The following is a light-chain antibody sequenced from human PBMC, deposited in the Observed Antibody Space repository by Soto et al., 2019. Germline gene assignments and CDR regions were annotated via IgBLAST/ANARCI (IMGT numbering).Light chain of an antibody. J-gene: IGKJ2*01. CDR1: QSVSSSSY. V-gene: IGKV3-20*01. CDR2: GAS. Sequence: EIVLTQSPGTLSLSPGERATLSCRASQSVSSSSYLAWYQQKPGQAPRLLIYGASSRATGIPDRFSGSGPATDFTLTISRLEPEDFAVYYCRQYGSSPSYTFGQGTKLEIK. CDR3: RQYGSSPSYT.